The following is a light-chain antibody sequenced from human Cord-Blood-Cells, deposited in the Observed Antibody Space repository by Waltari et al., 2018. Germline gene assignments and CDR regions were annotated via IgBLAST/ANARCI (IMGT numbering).Light chain of an antibody. V-gene: IGLV2-14*01. CDR2: DVS. CDR1: SSDVGGYNY. Sequence: QSALTQPASVSGSPGQSLTIPCTGTSSDVGGYNYFSWYQQTPGKAPKLMIYDVSNRPSGVSNRCSGSKSGNTASLTISGLQAEDEADYYCSSYTSSSTVFGGGTKLTVL. J-gene: IGLJ2*01. CDR3: SSYTSSSTV.